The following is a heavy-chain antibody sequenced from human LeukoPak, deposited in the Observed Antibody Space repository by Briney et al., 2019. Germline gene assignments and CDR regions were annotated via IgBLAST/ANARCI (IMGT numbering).Heavy chain of an antibody. CDR3: ARNPPKFKGRASDI. CDR2: IYYSGNT. V-gene: IGHV4-39*02. CDR1: GGSISSSSYY. D-gene: IGHD1-14*01. J-gene: IGHJ3*02. Sequence: SETLSLTCTVSGGSISSSSYYWGWIRQPPGKGLEWIGNIYYSGNTYYNPSLQSRVTISEDTSKNHFSLKLSSVTAADTAVYYCARNPPKFKGRASDIWGQGTMVTVSS.